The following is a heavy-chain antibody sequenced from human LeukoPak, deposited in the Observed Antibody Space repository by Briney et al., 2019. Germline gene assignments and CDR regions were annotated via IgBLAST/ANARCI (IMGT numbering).Heavy chain of an antibody. J-gene: IGHJ4*02. CDR1: RGSINRSNHY. CDR3: ARHAFSPYGAGKY. D-gene: IGHD3-10*01. Sequence: SETLSLTCTVSRGSINRSNHYWGWIRQSPEKGLEWIGCISYSGSTYYNPSLQSRVTISVDTSKNQFSLTLSSVTAADTAVFYCARHAFSPYGAGKYWGQGTPVTVSS. CDR2: ISYSGST. V-gene: IGHV4-39*01.